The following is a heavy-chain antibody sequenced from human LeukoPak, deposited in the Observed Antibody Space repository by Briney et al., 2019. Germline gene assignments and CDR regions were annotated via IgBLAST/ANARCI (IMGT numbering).Heavy chain of an antibody. Sequence: ASVKVSCKASGGTFSSNTISWVRQAPGQGLEWMGWINTNTGNPTYAQGFTGRFVFSLDTSVSTAYLQISSLKAEDTAVYYCARGSTYDSSGYYHWGQGTLVTVSS. CDR3: ARGSTYDSSGYYH. J-gene: IGHJ5*02. CDR2: INTNTGNP. V-gene: IGHV7-4-1*02. D-gene: IGHD3-22*01. CDR1: GGTFSSNT.